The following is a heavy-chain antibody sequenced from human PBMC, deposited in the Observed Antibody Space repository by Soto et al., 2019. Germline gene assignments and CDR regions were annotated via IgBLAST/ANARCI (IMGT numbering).Heavy chain of an antibody. CDR3: ARSLTAGHDWFQPRYDAFDI. CDR2: IIPIFGTA. J-gene: IGHJ3*02. Sequence: QVQLVQSGAEVKKPGSSVKVSCKASGGTFSSYAISWVRQAPGQGLEWMGGIIPIFGTANYAQKFQGRVTITADESTSTAYMELSSLRSEDTAVYYCARSLTAGHDWFQPRYDAFDIWGQGTMVTVSS. D-gene: IGHD3-9*01. V-gene: IGHV1-69*01. CDR1: GGTFSSYA.